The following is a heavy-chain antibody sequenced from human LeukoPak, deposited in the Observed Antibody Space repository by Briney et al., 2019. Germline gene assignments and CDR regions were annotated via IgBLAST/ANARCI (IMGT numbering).Heavy chain of an antibody. CDR2: ISSSGSTI. CDR1: GFTFSDYY. CDR3: ARVRATNSLGESDWFDP. Sequence: PGGSLRLSCAASGFTFSDYYMSWIRQAPGKGLEWVSYISSSGSTIYYADSVKGRFTISRDNAKNSLYLQMNSLRAEDTAVYYCARVRATNSLGESDWFDPWGQGTLVTVSS. J-gene: IGHJ5*02. V-gene: IGHV3-11*01. D-gene: IGHD3-16*01.